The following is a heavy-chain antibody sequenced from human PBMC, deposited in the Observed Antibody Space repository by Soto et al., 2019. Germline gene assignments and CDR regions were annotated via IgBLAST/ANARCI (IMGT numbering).Heavy chain of an antibody. D-gene: IGHD3-9*01. CDR1: GFTFSSYG. Sequence: PGGSLRLSCAASGFTFSSYGMHWVRQAPGKGLEWVAVIWYDGSNKYYADSVKGRFTISRDNSKNTLYLQMNSLRAEDTAVYYCARDRMGLYDILTGYSRPDYWGQGTLVTVSS. CDR3: ARDRMGLYDILTGYSRPDY. CDR2: IWYDGSNK. V-gene: IGHV3-33*01. J-gene: IGHJ4*02.